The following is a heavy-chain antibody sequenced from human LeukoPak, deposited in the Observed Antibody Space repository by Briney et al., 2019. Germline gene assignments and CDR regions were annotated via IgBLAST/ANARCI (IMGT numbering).Heavy chain of an antibody. CDR2: INHSGST. V-gene: IGHV4-34*01. Sequence: GSLRLSCVASGFTFSSYWMSWIRQPPGKGLEWIGEINHSGSTNYNPSLKSRVTISVDTSKNQFSLKLSSVTAADTAVYYCARHSSGWYGRFDYWGQGTLVTVSS. CDR1: GFTFSSYW. J-gene: IGHJ4*02. D-gene: IGHD6-19*01. CDR3: ARHSSGWYGRFDY.